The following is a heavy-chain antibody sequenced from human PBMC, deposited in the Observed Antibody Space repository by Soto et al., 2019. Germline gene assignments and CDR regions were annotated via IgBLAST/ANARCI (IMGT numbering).Heavy chain of an antibody. D-gene: IGHD3-10*01. J-gene: IGHJ6*02. CDR2: IMYSGYS. CDR3: ARHGFGPLHGLVDV. V-gene: IGHV4-59*08. Sequence: ETLSLTCTVSGDSLTNYYCSLFRQPPGKGLEWIGYIMYSGYSAYNLSLKRRVTMSMDTSKTQFSLMLESVTATDTAVYYCARHGFGPLHGLVDVWGQGTTVTVSS. CDR1: GDSLTNYY.